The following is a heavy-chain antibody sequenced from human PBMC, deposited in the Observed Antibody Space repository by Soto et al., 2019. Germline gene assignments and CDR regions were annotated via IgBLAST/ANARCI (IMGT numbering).Heavy chain of an antibody. CDR1: VFTFDDYA. V-gene: IGHV3-9*01. Sequence: SLRVSCAASVFTFDDYAMHWVRQAPGKGLEWVSGISCNSGNIGYADSVKGRFTISGDNAKNSLYLQMNSLRGEDTALYYRAKGRWDYFDYWGQGTLVTVSS. CDR2: ISCNSGNI. CDR3: AKGRWDYFDY. J-gene: IGHJ4*02. D-gene: IGHD1-26*01.